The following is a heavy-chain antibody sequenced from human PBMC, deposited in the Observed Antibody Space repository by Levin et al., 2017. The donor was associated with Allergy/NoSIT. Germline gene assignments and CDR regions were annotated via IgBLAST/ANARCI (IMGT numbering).Heavy chain of an antibody. J-gene: IGHJ6*02. D-gene: IGHD3-10*01. CDR3: AKSQFGEFRYGMDV. CDR1: GFIFSSYA. V-gene: IGHV3-23*01. CDR2: LSGSGGST. Sequence: GESLKISCAASGFIFSSYAMSWVRQAPGKGLEWVSGLSGSGGSTYHADSLQGRFTISRDNSKNTLYLQMKSLRAEDTAVYYCAKSQFGEFRYGMDVWGQGTTVTVSS.